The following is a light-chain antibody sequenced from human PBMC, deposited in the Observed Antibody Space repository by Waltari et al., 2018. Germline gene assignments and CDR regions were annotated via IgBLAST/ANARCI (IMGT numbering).Light chain of an antibody. CDR3: GTWDSSLSAGQV. Sequence: QSVLTQPPSVSAAPGQKVTISCSGSSSNIGNNYVSWYQQLPGTAPKLLIYDNHKRPAGIPDRFAGSKSGTSATLGITGLQTGDEADYYCGTWDSSLSAGQVFGGGTKLTVL. CDR2: DNH. V-gene: IGLV1-51*01. CDR1: SSNIGNNY. J-gene: IGLJ3*02.